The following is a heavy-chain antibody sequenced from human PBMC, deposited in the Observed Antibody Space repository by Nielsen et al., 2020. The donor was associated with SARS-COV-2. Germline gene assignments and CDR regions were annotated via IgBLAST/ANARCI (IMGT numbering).Heavy chain of an antibody. Sequence: ASVKVSCKASRYTFTSYDRNWVRQAPGQGLEWMGWINPNSGGTNYAQKFQGWVTMTRDTSISTAYMELSRLRSDDTAVYYCARDSTTAMADYWGQGTLVTVSS. CDR1: RYTFTSYD. J-gene: IGHJ4*02. V-gene: IGHV1-2*04. CDR2: INPNSGGT. CDR3: ARDSTTAMADY. D-gene: IGHD5-18*01.